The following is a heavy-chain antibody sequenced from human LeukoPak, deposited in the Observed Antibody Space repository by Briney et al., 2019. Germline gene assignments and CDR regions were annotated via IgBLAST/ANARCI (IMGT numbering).Heavy chain of an antibody. V-gene: IGHV1-58*01. CDR3: AARIDFDWFGWFDP. D-gene: IGHD3-9*01. Sequence: ASVKVSYKASGFTFTSSAVQWVRQARGQRLEWIGWIVVGSGNTNYAQKFQERVTITRDMSTSTAYMELSSLRSEDTAVYYCAARIDFDWFGWFDPWGQGTLVTVSS. CDR2: IVVGSGNT. J-gene: IGHJ5*02. CDR1: GFTFTSSA.